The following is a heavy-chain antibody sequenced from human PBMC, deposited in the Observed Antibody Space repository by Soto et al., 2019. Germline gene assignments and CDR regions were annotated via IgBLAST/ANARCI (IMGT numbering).Heavy chain of an antibody. V-gene: IGHV4-59*01. CDR2: IYYSGST. J-gene: IGHJ4*02. D-gene: IGHD5-12*01. Sequence: SETLSLTCTVSGGSISSYYWSWTRQPPGKGLEWIGYIYYSGSTNYNPSLKSRVTISVDTSKNQFSLKLSSVTAADTAVYYCARAQRGYSGYELDFDYWGQGTLVTVSS. CDR3: ARAQRGYSGYELDFDY. CDR1: GGSISSYY.